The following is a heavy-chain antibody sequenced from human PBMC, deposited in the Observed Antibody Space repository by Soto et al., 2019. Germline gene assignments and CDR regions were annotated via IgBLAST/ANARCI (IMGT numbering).Heavy chain of an antibody. CDR3: AKGPRKRITIFGVAHYGMDV. J-gene: IGHJ6*02. CDR1: GFTFSSYG. CDR2: ISYDGSNK. V-gene: IGHV3-30*18. Sequence: QVQLVESGGGVVQPGRSLRLSCAASGFTFSSYGMHWVRQAPGKGLEWVAVISYDGSNKYYADSVKVRFTISRDNSKNTLYLQMNSLRAEDTAVYYCAKGPRKRITIFGVAHYGMDVWGQGTTVTVSS. D-gene: IGHD3-3*01.